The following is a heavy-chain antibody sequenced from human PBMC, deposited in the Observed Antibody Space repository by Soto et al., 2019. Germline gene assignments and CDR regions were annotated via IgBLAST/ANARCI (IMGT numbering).Heavy chain of an antibody. J-gene: IGHJ4*02. V-gene: IGHV4-39*01. CDR3: ARVYYYDSSGYYYGDYFDY. D-gene: IGHD3-22*01. Sequence: QLQLQESGPGLVKPSETLSLTCTVSGGSISSSSYYWGWIRQPPGKGLEWIGSIYYSGSTYYNPSRKSRVTISVDTSKNQFSLKLSSVTAADTAVYYCARVYYYDSSGYYYGDYFDYWGQGTLVTVSS. CDR2: IYYSGST. CDR1: GGSISSSSYY.